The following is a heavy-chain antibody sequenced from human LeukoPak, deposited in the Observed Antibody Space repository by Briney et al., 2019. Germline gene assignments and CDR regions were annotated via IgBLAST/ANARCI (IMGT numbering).Heavy chain of an antibody. D-gene: IGHD1-26*01. V-gene: IGHV1-2*02. J-gene: IGHJ4*02. CDR3: ARGRRGRYSADYDY. Sequence: ASVEVSCKASGYTFSGYYIQWVRQAPGQGLEWMGWINPNSGDTNYAQKFQGRVTMTSDTSISTAYMELSRLRSDDTAVFYCARGRRGRYSADYDYWGQGTLVTVSS. CDR2: INPNSGDT. CDR1: GYTFSGYY.